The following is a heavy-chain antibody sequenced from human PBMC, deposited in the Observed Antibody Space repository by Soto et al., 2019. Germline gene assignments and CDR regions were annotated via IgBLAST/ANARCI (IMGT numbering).Heavy chain of an antibody. V-gene: IGHV3-53*01. Sequence: GGSVRLSCEAFGFTVSVKKYVAWVRQAPGKGLEWVSALYDLDGTYYADSVKGRFTTSSDSSRTTVYLQMNSLRPDDTAVYSCATWHLQEHAYDIWGQGTMVTVSS. CDR1: GFTVSVKKY. J-gene: IGHJ3*02. CDR3: ATWHLQEHAYDI. CDR2: LYDLDGT. D-gene: IGHD1-1*01.